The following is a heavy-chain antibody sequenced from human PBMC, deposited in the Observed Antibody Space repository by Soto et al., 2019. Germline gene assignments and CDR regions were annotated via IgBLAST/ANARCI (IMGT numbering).Heavy chain of an antibody. CDR2: INSDGSIT. CDR1: GFTFSSYW. Sequence: EVQLVESGGGLVQPGGSMRLSCAASGFTFSSYWMHWVRQVPEKGLVWVSRINSDGSITNYADAVKDRFTISRDNVKNTLYLQMNSLRAEDTAVYYCVRYPRSVGGSYRPDYWGQGTLVTVAS. CDR3: VRYPRSVGGSYRPDY. J-gene: IGHJ4*02. D-gene: IGHD3-16*02. V-gene: IGHV3-74*01.